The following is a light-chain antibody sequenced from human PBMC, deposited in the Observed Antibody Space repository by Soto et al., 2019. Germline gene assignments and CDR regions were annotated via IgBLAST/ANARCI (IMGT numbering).Light chain of an antibody. J-gene: IGKJ5*01. Sequence: DLPMTQSPSSLSASVGDRVTITCQASQDINNYLNWYQQKPGKAPELLIYDASNLQTGVPTRFSGSGSGKHFTFTISSLQPEDIATYFCQQYDFLVTFGQGTRLE. CDR1: QDINNY. CDR3: QQYDFLVT. CDR2: DAS. V-gene: IGKV1-33*01.